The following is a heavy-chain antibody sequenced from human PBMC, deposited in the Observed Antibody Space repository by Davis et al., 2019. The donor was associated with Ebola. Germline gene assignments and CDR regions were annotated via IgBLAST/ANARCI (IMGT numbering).Heavy chain of an antibody. V-gene: IGHV3-48*04. CDR2: ISARGSPI. Sequence: GESLKISCEASGFIFSSYRMHWVRPAPGKGLEWVSFISARGSPIYYADSITGRFTISRDTAMTSVHLKMDSLRAEDTAIYYCARGPLTALDYWGQGTLVTVSS. J-gene: IGHJ4*02. CDR3: ARGPLTALDY. CDR1: GFIFSSYR. D-gene: IGHD3-9*01.